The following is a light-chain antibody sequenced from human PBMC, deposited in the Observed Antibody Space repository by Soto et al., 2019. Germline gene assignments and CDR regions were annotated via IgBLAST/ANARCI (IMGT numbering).Light chain of an antibody. V-gene: IGKV1-33*01. J-gene: IGKJ5*01. Sequence: DIQMTQSPSSLSASGGDRVSITCQASQNINNYLNWYQQKPGRAPKLLIYDASNLEAGVPSRLRGSGSGTDFTFTIRRLQPEDIATYYCQQYENLPTFGQGTRLEIK. CDR2: DAS. CDR3: QQYENLPT. CDR1: QNINNY.